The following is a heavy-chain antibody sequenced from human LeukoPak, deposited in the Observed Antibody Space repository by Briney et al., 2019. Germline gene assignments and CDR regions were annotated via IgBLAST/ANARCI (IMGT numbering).Heavy chain of an antibody. CDR1: GFTFRNHG. Sequence: GSSLRLSCTASGFTFRNHGMHWVRQASGKGLEWVAVIWYDGSNTYYADSVKGRFTISRDNSKNTLHLHINSLRAEDTAVYYCGRAIGSRHVDYWGQGALVTVSS. V-gene: IGHV3-33*01. J-gene: IGHJ4*02. D-gene: IGHD1-26*01. CDR3: GRAIGSRHVDY. CDR2: IWYDGSNT.